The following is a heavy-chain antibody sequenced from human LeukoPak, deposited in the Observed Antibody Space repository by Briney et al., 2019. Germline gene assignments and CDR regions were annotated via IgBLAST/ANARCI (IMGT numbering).Heavy chain of an antibody. V-gene: IGHV4-59*02. CDR2: IYHRCST. J-gene: IGHJ5*02. D-gene: IGHD3-16*01. Sequence: SETLSLTCTDAGGSVTSAIWSWIRQPPGEGLEWIVYIYHRCSTDSKSSLTSRVTISVDTSKNQFSLKMTSVTAADTAVYYCARFLGAGERWIAPCGQRSPLTVSS. CDR3: ARFLGAGERWIAP. CDR1: GGSVTSAI.